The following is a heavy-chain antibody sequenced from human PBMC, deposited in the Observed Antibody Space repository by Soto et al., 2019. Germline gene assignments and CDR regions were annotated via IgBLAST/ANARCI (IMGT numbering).Heavy chain of an antibody. J-gene: IGHJ6*02. CDR2: ISGTGGST. D-gene: IGHD5-18*01. CDR3: ARGDTTMITDYYAMAV. V-gene: IGHV3-23*01. Sequence: PGGSLRLSCAASGFTFTSYAFTWFRQVPGKGLEWVSAISGTGGSTFYSDSVMGRFTISRDNSKNTLYLQMNSLRAEDTAVYYCARGDTTMITDYYAMAVWGQGTTVTVSS. CDR1: GFTFTSYA.